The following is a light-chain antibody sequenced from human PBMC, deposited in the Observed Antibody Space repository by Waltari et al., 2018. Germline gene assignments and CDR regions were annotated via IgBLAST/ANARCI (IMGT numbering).Light chain of an antibody. CDR3: QHYYGVSWT. Sequence: DIQMTQSPSFVPASVGDRVTITCRASQSIATWLAWYQQKPGKAPKVLISKASTLESGVPSRFSGSRSGTEFTLTISSLQPDDFATYYCQHYYGVSWTFGQGTTVEIK. J-gene: IGKJ1*01. CDR2: KAS. CDR1: QSIATW. V-gene: IGKV1-5*03.